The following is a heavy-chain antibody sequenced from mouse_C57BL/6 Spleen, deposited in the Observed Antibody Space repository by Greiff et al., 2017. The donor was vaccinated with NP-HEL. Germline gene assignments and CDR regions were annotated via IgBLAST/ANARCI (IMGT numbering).Heavy chain of an antibody. CDR2: ISDGGSYT. CDR3: ARDTTVVPHYFDY. CDR1: GFTFSSYA. D-gene: IGHD1-1*01. Sequence: EVKLVESGGGLVKPGGSLKLSCAASGFTFSSYAMSWVRQTPEKRLEWVATISDGGSYTYYPDNVKGRFTISRDNAKNNLYLQMSHLKSEDTAMYYCARDTTVVPHYFDYWGQGTTLTVSS. J-gene: IGHJ2*01. V-gene: IGHV5-4*01.